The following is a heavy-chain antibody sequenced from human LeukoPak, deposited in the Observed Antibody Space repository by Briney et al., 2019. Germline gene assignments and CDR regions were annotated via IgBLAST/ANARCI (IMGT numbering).Heavy chain of an antibody. J-gene: IGHJ4*02. Sequence: PGGSLRLSCAASGFTFSDYNMNWVRQSPEKGLEWVSSITSGTTYIYYADSVRGRFTLSRDNAKNTLYLQMNSLRAEDTAVYYCARAMVGYSYAIPPGAFDYWGQGTLVTVSS. CDR1: GFTFSDYN. CDR3: ARAMVGYSYAIPPGAFDY. D-gene: IGHD5-18*01. CDR2: ITSGTTYI. V-gene: IGHV3-21*01.